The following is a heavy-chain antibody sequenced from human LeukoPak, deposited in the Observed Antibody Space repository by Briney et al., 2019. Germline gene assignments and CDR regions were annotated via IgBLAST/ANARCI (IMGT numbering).Heavy chain of an antibody. D-gene: IGHD3-10*01. V-gene: IGHV4-59*01. CDR2: IYYSGST. CDR3: ARGSSMVRGTTGWFDP. Sequence: PSETLSLTCTVSGGSISSYYWSWIRQPPGKGLEWIGYIYYSGSTNYNPSLKSRVTISVDRSKNQFSLKLSSVTAADTAVYYCARGSSMVRGTTGWFDPWGQGTLVTVSS. CDR1: GGSISSYY. J-gene: IGHJ5*02.